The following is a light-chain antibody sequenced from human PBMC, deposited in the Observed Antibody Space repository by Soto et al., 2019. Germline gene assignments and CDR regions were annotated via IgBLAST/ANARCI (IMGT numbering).Light chain of an antibody. J-gene: IGKJ2*03. Sequence: VLTQSPLSLVVTPGEPASISCRSSQSLLYSNGYHYLDWYLQKPGQSPQLLIYLGSNRASGVPDRFSGSGSGTDFTLKISRVEAEDVGVFYCMQVVRPPFSFGQGTKLEIK. CDR3: MQVVRPPFS. V-gene: IGKV2-28*01. CDR2: LGS. CDR1: QSLLYSNGYHY.